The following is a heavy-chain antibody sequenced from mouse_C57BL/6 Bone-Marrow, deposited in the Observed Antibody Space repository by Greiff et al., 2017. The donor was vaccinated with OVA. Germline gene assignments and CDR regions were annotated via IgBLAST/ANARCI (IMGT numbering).Heavy chain of an antibody. CDR2: IYPGNSDT. Sequence: EVKVVESGTVLARPGASVKMSCKTSGYTFTSYWMHWVKQRPGQGLEWIGAIYPGNSDTSYNQKFKGKAKLTAVTSASTAYMELSSLTNEDSAVYYCTIYDGYYDWYFDVWGTGTTVTVSS. CDR1: GYTFTSYW. V-gene: IGHV1-5*01. D-gene: IGHD2-3*01. CDR3: TIYDGYYDWYFDV. J-gene: IGHJ1*03.